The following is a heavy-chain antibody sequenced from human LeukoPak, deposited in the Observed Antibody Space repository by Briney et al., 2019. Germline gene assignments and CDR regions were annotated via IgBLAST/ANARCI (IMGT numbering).Heavy chain of an antibody. CDR3: ARDPYNGYYGDDYYYYMDV. Sequence: GGSLRLSCAASGFTFSNYNMNWVRQTPGKGLEWVSSITRDSIYTFYADSVKGRFTISRDNAKNSLHLQMNSLRAEDTAVYYCARDPYNGYYGDDYYYYMDVWGKGTTVTISS. CDR1: GFTFSNYN. D-gene: IGHD4-17*01. CDR2: ITRDSIYT. J-gene: IGHJ6*03. V-gene: IGHV3-21*01.